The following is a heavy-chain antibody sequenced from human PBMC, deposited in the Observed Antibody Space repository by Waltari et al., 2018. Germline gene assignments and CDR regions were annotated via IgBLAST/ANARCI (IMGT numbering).Heavy chain of an antibody. J-gene: IGHJ4*02. Sequence: SYGMCGARQAHGKGLEWVAAGSYDGGNKYYADSMKGRFTISRDNSKNTLFLQMNSLRLEDTAVYYGAREITFTNAFWGQGTLVTVSS. CDR2: GSYDGGNK. CDR1: SYG. D-gene: IGHD2-8*01. CDR3: AREITFTNAF. V-gene: IGHV3-30-3*01.